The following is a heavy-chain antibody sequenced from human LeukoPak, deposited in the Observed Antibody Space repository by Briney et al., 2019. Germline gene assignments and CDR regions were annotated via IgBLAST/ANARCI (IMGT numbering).Heavy chain of an antibody. CDR1: GYTLTELS. CDR3: ATSYDSSGLGQSGYWFDP. CDR2: FDPEDGET. J-gene: IGHJ5*02. V-gene: IGHV1-24*01. Sequence: ASVKVSCKVSGYTLTELSMHWVRQAPGKGLEWMGGFDPEDGETIYAQKFQGRVTMTEDTSTDTAYMELSSLRSEDTAVYYCATSYDSSGLGQSGYWFDPWGQGTLVTVSS. D-gene: IGHD3-22*01.